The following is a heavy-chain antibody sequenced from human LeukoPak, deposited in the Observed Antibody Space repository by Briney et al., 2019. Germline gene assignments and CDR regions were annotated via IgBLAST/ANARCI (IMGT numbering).Heavy chain of an antibody. CDR2: IYYSGSA. CDR3: ARAILTPSGYVWHFDL. V-gene: IGHV4-31*03. Sequence: SETLSLTCTVSGGSISSGGYYWSWIRQPPGKGQEWIGYIYYSGSAYYNPSLRSRVIISVDTSKNQFSLNLNSVTAADTAVYYCARAILTPSGYVWHFDLWGRGTLVTVSS. D-gene: IGHD3-3*01. J-gene: IGHJ2*01. CDR1: GGSISSGGYY.